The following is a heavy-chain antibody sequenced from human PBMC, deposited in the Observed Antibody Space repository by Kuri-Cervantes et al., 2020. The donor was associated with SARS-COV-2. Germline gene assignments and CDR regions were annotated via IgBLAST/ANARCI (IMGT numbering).Heavy chain of an antibody. V-gene: IGHV4-34*01. J-gene: IGHJ6*03. CDR2: INHSGST. D-gene: IGHD3-3*01. CDR3: ARGVGGSYDFWSGYNYYYYMDV. Sequence: SQTLSLTCAVYGGSFSGYYWSWIRQPPGKGLEWIGEINHSGSTNYNPSLKSRVTISVDTSKNQFSLKLSSVTAADTAVYYCARGVGGSYDFWSGYNYYYYMDVWGKGTTVTVSS. CDR1: GGSFSGYY.